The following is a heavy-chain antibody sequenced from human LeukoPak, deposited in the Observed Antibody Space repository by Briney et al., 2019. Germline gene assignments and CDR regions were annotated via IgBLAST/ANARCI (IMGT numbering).Heavy chain of an antibody. CDR2: IYYSGTT. J-gene: IGHJ4*01. V-gene: IGHV4-39*01. CDR3: ARRCISTTCYNY. D-gene: IGHD2-2*02. CDR1: GSSISSTTFY. Sequence: SETLSLTCTVSGSSISSTTFYWGWIRQPPGKGLEWFGNIYYSGTTYYNPSLKSRVTISVDTSKNQFSLKLSSVTAADTAVYYCARRCISTTCYNYWGQGTLVTVSS.